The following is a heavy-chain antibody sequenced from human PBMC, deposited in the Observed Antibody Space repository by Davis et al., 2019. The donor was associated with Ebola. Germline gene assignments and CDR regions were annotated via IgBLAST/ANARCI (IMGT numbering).Heavy chain of an antibody. CDR3: ARHIGRYCSSTSCPRRFDP. CDR1: GYSFTSYW. CDR2: IDPSDSYT. J-gene: IGHJ5*02. Sequence: GESLKISCKGSGYSFTSYWISWVRQMPGKGLEWMGRIDPSDSYTNYSPSFQGHVTISADKSISTAYLQWSSLKASDTAMYYCARHIGRYCSSTSCPRRFDPWGQGTLVTVSS. D-gene: IGHD2-2*01. V-gene: IGHV5-10-1*01.